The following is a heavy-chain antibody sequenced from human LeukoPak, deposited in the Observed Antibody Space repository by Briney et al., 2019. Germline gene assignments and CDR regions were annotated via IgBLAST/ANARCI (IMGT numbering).Heavy chain of an antibody. Sequence: GGSLRLSCATSGXTFSSYAMSWVRQAPGKGLEWVSGIGASGGSTYYADSVKGRFTISRDNSKNTLYLQMNSLRTEDTAVYYCAKAEGYDILTGLDYWGQGTLVTVSS. V-gene: IGHV3-23*01. CDR2: IGASGGST. CDR1: GXTFSSYA. D-gene: IGHD3-9*01. J-gene: IGHJ4*02. CDR3: AKAEGYDILTGLDY.